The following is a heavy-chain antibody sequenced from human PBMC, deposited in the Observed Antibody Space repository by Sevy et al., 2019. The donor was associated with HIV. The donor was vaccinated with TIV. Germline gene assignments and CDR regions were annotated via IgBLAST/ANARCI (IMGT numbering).Heavy chain of an antibody. CDR3: ARVDANYDKGFDP. D-gene: IGHD3-22*01. CDR1: GFTFSSYE. Sequence: GGSLRLSCEASGFTFSSYEMNWVRQAPGKGLEWVSYISSSGPTIKYAVSVKGLFTISRDNAKNSLYMQMNSLRAEDTAVYYCARVDANYDKGFDPWGQGTLVTVSS. J-gene: IGHJ5*02. CDR2: ISSSGPTI. V-gene: IGHV3-48*03.